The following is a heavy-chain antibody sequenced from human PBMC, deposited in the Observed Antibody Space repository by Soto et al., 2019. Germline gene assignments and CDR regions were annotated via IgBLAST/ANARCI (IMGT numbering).Heavy chain of an antibody. J-gene: IGHJ6*02. CDR1: GYTFTGYY. Sequence: ASVKVSCKASGYTFTGYYMHWVRQAPGHGLEWMGWINPNSGGTNYAQKFQGRVTMTRDTSISTAYMELSRLRSDDTAVYYCAREGYYDILTDSKFGYYYGMDVWGQGTTVTVSS. CDR2: INPNSGGT. V-gene: IGHV1-2*02. CDR3: AREGYYDILTDSKFGYYYGMDV. D-gene: IGHD3-9*01.